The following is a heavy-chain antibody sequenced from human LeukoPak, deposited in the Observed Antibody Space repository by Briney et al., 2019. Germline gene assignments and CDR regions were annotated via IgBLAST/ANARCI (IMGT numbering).Heavy chain of an antibody. CDR2: INHSGST. V-gene: IGHV4-34*01. J-gene: IGHJ5*02. D-gene: IGHD2-2*03. CDR3: ARGTSGYCISTSCYRPWWFDP. CDR1: GGSFRGYY. Sequence: PSETLSLTCAVYGGSFRGYYWSWIRQPPGKGLEWIGEINHSGSTNYNPSLKSRVTISVDTSKNQFSLKLSSVTAADTAVYYCARGTSGYCISTSCYRPWWFDPWGQGTLVTVSS.